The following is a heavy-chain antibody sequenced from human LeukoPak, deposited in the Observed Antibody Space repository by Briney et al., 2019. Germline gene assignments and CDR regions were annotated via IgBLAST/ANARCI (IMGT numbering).Heavy chain of an antibody. J-gene: IGHJ4*02. CDR3: ARTPNRDGYSHIDF. CDR1: GFTFTNHA. V-gene: IGHV3-23*01. D-gene: IGHD5-24*01. Sequence: GGSLRLSCAASGFTFTNHAMAGVRLAPGEGLEWVSTPSDSGASTYYADSVKGRFTISRDNSRNTMYLQMDSLRADDTGVYFCARTPNRDGYSHIDFWGQGALVTVSS. CDR2: PSDSGAST.